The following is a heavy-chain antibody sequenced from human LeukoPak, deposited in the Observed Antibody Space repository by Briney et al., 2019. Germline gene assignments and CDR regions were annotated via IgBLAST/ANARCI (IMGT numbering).Heavy chain of an antibody. CDR2: IIPIFGTA. CDR1: GGTYSSYA. J-gene: IGHJ4*02. CDR3: ARGVEGSYLDY. Sequence: GASVKVSCKASGGTYSSYAISWVRQAPGQGLEWMGGIIPIFGTANYAQKFQGRVTITADESTCTAYMELSSLRSEDTAVYYCARGVEGSYLDYWGQGTLVTVSS. V-gene: IGHV1-69*13. D-gene: IGHD3-10*01.